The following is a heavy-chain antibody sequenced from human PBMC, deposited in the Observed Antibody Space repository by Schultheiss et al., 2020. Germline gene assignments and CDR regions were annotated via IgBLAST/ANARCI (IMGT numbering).Heavy chain of an antibody. V-gene: IGHV4-61*02. CDR3: AREELWPTYGMDV. J-gene: IGHJ6*02. Sequence: SETLSLTCTVSGGSISSGGYYWSWIRQPPGKGLEWIGRIYTSGSTNYNPSLKSRVTISVDTSKNQFSLKLSSVTAADTAVYYCAREELWPTYGMDVWGQGTTVTVSS. CDR2: IYTSGST. CDR1: GGSISSGGYY. D-gene: IGHD2-21*01.